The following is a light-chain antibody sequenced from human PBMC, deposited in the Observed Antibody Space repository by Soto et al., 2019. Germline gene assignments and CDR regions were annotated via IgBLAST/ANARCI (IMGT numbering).Light chain of an antibody. CDR3: CSYRSGTSPYYV. CDR2: EVS. V-gene: IGLV2-14*03. CDR1: SSDIGGYKD. Sequence: QPVLTQPASVSGSPGQSITISCTGTSSDIGGYKDVSWYQQHPGKAPQVLIFEVSYRPYGISNRFSGSKSGNVASLTISGLQAEDEADYYCCSYRSGTSPYYVFGTGTKLTVL. J-gene: IGLJ1*01.